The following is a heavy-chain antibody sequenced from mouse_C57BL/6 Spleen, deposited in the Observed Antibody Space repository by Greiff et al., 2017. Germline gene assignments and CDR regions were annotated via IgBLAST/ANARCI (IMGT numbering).Heavy chain of an antibody. J-gene: IGHJ4*01. D-gene: IGHD2-10*02. V-gene: IGHV2-2*01. CDR3: ASAYGNHYAMDY. CDR2: IWSGGST. CDR1: GFSLTSYG. Sequence: QVHVKQSGPGLVQPSQSLSITCTVSGFSLTSYGVHWVRQSPGKGLEWLGVIWSGGSTDYNAAFISRLSISKDNSKSQVFFKMNSLQADDTAIYYCASAYGNHYAMDYWGQGTSVTVSS.